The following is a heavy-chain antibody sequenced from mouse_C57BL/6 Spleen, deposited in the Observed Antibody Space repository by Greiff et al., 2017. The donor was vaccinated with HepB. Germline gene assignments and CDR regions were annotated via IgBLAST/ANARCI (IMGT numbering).Heavy chain of an antibody. V-gene: IGHV10-3*01. J-gene: IGHJ3*01. CDR2: IRSKSSNYAK. D-gene: IGHD1-1*01. CDR3: VRGYGSSSWFAY. CDR1: GFTFNTYA. Sequence: EVMLVESGGGLVQPKGSLKLSCAASGFTFNTYAMHWVRQAPGKGLEWVARIRSKSSNYAKYYADSVKDRFTISRDDSKSMLYLQMNNPKTEDASMYYCVRGYGSSSWFAYWGQGTPVTVSA.